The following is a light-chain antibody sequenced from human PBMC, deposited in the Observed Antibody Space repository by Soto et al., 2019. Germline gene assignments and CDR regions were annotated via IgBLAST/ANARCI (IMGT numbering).Light chain of an antibody. CDR3: QQYESYSLT. Sequence: DIQMTQSPSTLSASVGDSLTITCRASHSIRDCLAWYQQKPGNAPHLLIYAASNVESGVPSRLSGSGSGTEVTLTISSLRPDDFATYYCQQYESYSLTFGGGTRVEIK. CDR1: HSIRDC. V-gene: IGKV1-5*01. CDR2: AAS. J-gene: IGKJ4*01.